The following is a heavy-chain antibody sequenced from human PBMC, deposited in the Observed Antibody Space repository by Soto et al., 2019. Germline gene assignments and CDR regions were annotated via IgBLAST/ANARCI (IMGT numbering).Heavy chain of an antibody. J-gene: IGHJ1*01. CDR2: IYPGDSDT. CDR3: ASKTYCSSSICYRYFQH. V-gene: IGHV5-51*03. D-gene: IGHD2-2*01. CDR1: GYSFSSHW. Sequence: GESLKISCKGSGYSFSSHWIGWVRQMPGKGLEWMGIIYPGDSDTRYSPSFQGQVTISADKSISTAHLQWSSLKASDTAMYYCASKTYCSSSICYRYFQHWGQGTLVTVSS.